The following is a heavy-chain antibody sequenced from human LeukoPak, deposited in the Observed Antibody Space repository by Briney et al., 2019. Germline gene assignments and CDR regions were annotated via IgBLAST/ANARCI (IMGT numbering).Heavy chain of an antibody. CDR3: ARDFGLGYCSSTSCYAFDI. V-gene: IGHV4-59*01. CDR1: GGSMVSYY. Sequence: PSETLSLTCTVSGGSMVSYYWSWIRQPPGKGLEWIGYIYYSGSIKYNPSLQSRVTISIDTSKNQFSLKLSSVTAADTAVYYCARDFGLGYCSSTSCYAFDIWGQGIMVTVSS. CDR2: IYYSGSI. D-gene: IGHD2-2*01. J-gene: IGHJ3*02.